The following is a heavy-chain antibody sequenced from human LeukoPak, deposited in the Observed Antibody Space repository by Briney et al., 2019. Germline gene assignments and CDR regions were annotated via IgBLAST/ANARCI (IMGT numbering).Heavy chain of an antibody. CDR1: GYGFTSYW. CDR3: ARRSTSDFRTDY. D-gene: IGHD2-21*01. Sequence: GASLQISCKGAGYGFTSYWIGWVRQLPGKGLEGMGIIYPGDSDTRYSPSFQGQVTISADKSISTAYLQWSSLKASDTAMYYCARRSTSDFRTDYWGQGTLVTVSS. J-gene: IGHJ4*02. V-gene: IGHV5-51*01. CDR2: IYPGDSDT.